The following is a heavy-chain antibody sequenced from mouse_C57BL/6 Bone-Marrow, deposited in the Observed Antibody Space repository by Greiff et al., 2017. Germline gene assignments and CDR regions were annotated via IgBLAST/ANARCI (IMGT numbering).Heavy chain of an antibody. D-gene: IGHD1-1*01. Sequence: EVKLQESGAELVRPGASVKLSCTASGFNIKDYYMHWVKQRPEQGLEWIGRIDPEDGDTEYAPKFQGKATMTADTSSNTAYLQLSSLTSKDTAVYYCTTVVAHWYFDVWGTGTTVTVSA. CDR2: IDPEDGDT. CDR3: TTVVAHWYFDV. V-gene: IGHV14-1*01. CDR1: GFNIKDYY. J-gene: IGHJ1*03.